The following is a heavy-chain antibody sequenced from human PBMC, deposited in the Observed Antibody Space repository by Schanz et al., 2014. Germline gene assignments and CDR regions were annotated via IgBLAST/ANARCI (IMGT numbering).Heavy chain of an antibody. V-gene: IGHV3-23*01. Sequence: EVQLLESGGGLVQPWGSLRLSCAASGFTFSSYAMSWVRQAPGKGLEWVSAISGSGETTYYADSVKGRFTISRDNSKNALYLQMNSLRAEDTAVYYCARRITGTHHNPYYHGMDVWGQGTTVTVSS. CDR3: ARRITGTHHNPYYHGMDV. CDR1: GFTFSSYA. D-gene: IGHD1-20*01. J-gene: IGHJ6*02. CDR2: ISGSGETT.